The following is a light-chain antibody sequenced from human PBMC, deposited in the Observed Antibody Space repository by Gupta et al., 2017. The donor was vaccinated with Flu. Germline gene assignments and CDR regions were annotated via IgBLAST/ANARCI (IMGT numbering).Light chain of an antibody. V-gene: IGLV1-40*01. CDR2: CNT. J-gene: IGLJ2*01. Sequence: QPVLTQPPSVPGAPGQRVTISCTGSSSNIVAGYDVHWYQQFPGTAPKLLIYCNTNRPSGVPERFSGSKSGTSASLAITGLQAEDEAEYYCQCHDNDNSRVVFGGGTRLTVL. CDR3: QCHDNDNSRVV. CDR1: SSNIVAGYD.